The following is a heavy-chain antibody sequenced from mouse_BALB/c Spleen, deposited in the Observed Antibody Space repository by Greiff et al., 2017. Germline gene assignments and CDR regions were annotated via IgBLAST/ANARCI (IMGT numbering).Heavy chain of an antibody. CDR3: TRVYGYYFDY. CDR1: GFTFSSYT. CDR2: ISSGGSYT. Sequence: DVKLVESGGGLVKPGGSLKLSCAASGFTFSSYTMSWVRQTPEKRLEWVATISSGGSYTYYPDSVKGRFTISRDNAKNTLYLQMSSLKSEDTAMYYCTRVYGYYFDYWGQGTTLTVSS. V-gene: IGHV5-6-4*01. J-gene: IGHJ2*01. D-gene: IGHD1-2*01.